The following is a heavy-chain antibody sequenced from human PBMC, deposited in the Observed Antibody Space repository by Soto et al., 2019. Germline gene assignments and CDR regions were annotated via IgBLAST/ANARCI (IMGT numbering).Heavy chain of an antibody. Sequence: QVQLVESGGGVVQPGRSLRLSCAASGFTFSSYGMHWVRQAPGKGLEWVAVISYDGSNKYYADSVKGRFTISRDNSKNTLYLQMNSLRAEDTAVYYCANDRFRIAVAAPFDYWGQGTLVTVSS. J-gene: IGHJ4*02. CDR3: ANDRFRIAVAAPFDY. D-gene: IGHD6-19*01. CDR1: GFTFSSYG. CDR2: ISYDGSNK. V-gene: IGHV3-30*18.